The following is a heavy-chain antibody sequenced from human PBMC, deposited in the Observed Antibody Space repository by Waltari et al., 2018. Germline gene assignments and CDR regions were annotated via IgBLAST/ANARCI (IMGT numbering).Heavy chain of an antibody. V-gene: IGHV1-24*01. D-gene: IGHD2-2*01. CDR3: ATYQLPYYYYGMDV. CDR2: FDPEDGET. J-gene: IGHJ6*02. Sequence: QVQLVQSGAEVKKPGASVTVSCKVSGYTLTELSMHWVGQAPGKGLEWMGGFDPEDGETSYAQKFQGRVTMTEDTSTDTAYMELSSLRSEDTAVYYCATYQLPYYYYGMDVWGQGTTVTVSS. CDR1: GYTLTELS.